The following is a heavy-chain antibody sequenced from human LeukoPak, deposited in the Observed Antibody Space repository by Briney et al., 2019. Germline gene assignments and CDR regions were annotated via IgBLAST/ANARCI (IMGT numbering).Heavy chain of an antibody. CDR2: ISSSSSYI. Sequence: PGGSLRLSCAASGFTFSSFGMNWVRQAPGKGLEGVSSISSSSSYIYYADSVKGRFTISRDNAKNSLYLQMNSLRAEDTAVYYCARDHNYGSGLNWFAPWGQGTLVTVSS. CDR1: GFTFSSFG. CDR3: ARDHNYGSGLNWFAP. D-gene: IGHD3-10*01. J-gene: IGHJ5*02. V-gene: IGHV3-21*01.